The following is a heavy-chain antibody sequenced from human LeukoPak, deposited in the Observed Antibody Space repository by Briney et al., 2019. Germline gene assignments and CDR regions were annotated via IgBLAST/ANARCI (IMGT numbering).Heavy chain of an antibody. D-gene: IGHD2-21*02. Sequence: GGSLRLSCAASGFTFSSYSMNWVRQAPGKGLEGVSSISSSSSYIYYADSVKGRFTISRDNAKNSLYLQMNSLRAADTAVYYCARDNVGGDSYFDYWGQGTLVTVSS. CDR1: GFTFSSYS. CDR3: ARDNVGGDSYFDY. V-gene: IGHV3-21*01. J-gene: IGHJ4*02. CDR2: ISSSSSYI.